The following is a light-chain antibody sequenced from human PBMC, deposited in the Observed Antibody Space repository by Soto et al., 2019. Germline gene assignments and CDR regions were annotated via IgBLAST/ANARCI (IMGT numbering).Light chain of an antibody. CDR1: QGISSA. Sequence: AIQLTQSPSSLSSSVGDRVTITCRASQGISSALAWYQQKPGKAPKLLIYDASSLESGVPSRFSGSGSGTDFTLTISSLQSADFATYYGHQFNSYDLTFGGGTKVEIK. V-gene: IGKV1-13*02. CDR2: DAS. J-gene: IGKJ4*01. CDR3: HQFNSYDLT.